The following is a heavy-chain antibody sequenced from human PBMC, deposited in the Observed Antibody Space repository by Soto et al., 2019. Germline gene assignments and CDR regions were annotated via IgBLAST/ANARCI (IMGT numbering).Heavy chain of an antibody. D-gene: IGHD3-16*01. J-gene: IGHJ1*01. CDR3: ARWGTTGGLDV. Sequence: ESGGGVVQPGTSLRVSCVGSGFTFRSYVIHWVRQAPGKGLEWVALTSYVGSDKYYDDSVRGRFTISRDNSRNTVDLQMDSLRLEDTALYYCARWGTTGGLDVWGQGTLVSVSS. V-gene: IGHV3-30*19. CDR2: TSYVGSDK. CDR1: GFTFRSYV.